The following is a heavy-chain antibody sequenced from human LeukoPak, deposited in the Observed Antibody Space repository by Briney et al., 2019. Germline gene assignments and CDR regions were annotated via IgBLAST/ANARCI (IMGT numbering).Heavy chain of an antibody. V-gene: IGHV3-7*01. Sequence: PGGSLRLSCAASGFTISTYWMSWVRQAPGKGLEWVANTNQEGSEKYYVDSVKGRFTISKDNAKNSLYLQMNSLRAEDTAVYYCASGIVVVPAAIGLSDYWGQGTLVTVSS. CDR1: GFTISTYW. CDR2: TNQEGSEK. J-gene: IGHJ4*02. CDR3: ASGIVVVPAAIGLSDY. D-gene: IGHD2-2*02.